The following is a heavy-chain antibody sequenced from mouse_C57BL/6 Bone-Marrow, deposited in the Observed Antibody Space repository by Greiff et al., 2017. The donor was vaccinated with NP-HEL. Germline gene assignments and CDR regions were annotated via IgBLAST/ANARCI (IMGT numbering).Heavy chain of an antibody. D-gene: IGHD2-1*01. CDR1: GYTFTDYN. V-gene: IGHV1-22*01. CDR3: ARGNGNHRLAY. Sequence: LVEPGASVKMSCKASGYTFTDYNMHWVKQSHGKSLEWIGYINPNNGGTSYNQKFKGKATLTVDQSSSTAYMQLNSLTSEDSAVYYCARGNGNHRLAYWGQGTLVTVSA. CDR2: INPNNGGT. J-gene: IGHJ3*01.